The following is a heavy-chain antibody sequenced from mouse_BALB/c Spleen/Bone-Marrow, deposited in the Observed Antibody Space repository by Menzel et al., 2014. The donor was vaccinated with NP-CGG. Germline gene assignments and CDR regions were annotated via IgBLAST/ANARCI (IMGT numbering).Heavy chain of an antibody. CDR1: GYSFTSYW. V-gene: IGHV1-61*01. D-gene: IGHD1-1*01. J-gene: IGHJ3*01. CDR3: ARLEGNYGSTFAY. CDR2: IHPSDTET. Sequence: VQLQESGAELVRPGASVKLSCKASGYSFTSYWMNWVKQRPGQGLEWIGMIHPSDTETRLNQRFKDKAALTVDKSSSTAYMQLSSPTSEDSAVYYCARLEGNYGSTFAYWGQGTLVTVSA.